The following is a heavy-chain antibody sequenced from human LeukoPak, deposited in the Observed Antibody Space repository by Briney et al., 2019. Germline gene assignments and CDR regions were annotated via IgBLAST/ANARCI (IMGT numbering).Heavy chain of an antibody. CDR1: GLTFSSYA. CDR3: AATYCSRTSCEPFHY. J-gene: IGHJ4*02. D-gene: IGHD2-2*01. CDR2: ISYDGSDK. Sequence: GGSLRLSCAASGLTFSSYAMHCVRQAPGKGLEWVAVISYDGSDKYYADSVKGRFTISRDNSKKTLYVQVNSLRTEDTAVYYCAATYCSRTSCEPFHYWGQGTLVTVSS. V-gene: IGHV3-30*04.